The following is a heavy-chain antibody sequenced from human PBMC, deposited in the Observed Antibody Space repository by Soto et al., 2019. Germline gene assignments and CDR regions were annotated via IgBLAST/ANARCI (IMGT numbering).Heavy chain of an antibody. CDR2: INPNTGVT. J-gene: IGHJ4*02. CDR3: SKNCFDSFFYDS. Sequence: GASVKVSCKASGYTFTDYYIHWVRQAPGQGPEWMGWINPNTGVTDYAQKFQGRATMTRDTAISTAYMDLSGLRSDDTAVFYFSKNCFDSFFYDSCGQGTLVTVSS. D-gene: IGHD3-9*01. CDR1: GYTFTDYY. V-gene: IGHV1-2*02.